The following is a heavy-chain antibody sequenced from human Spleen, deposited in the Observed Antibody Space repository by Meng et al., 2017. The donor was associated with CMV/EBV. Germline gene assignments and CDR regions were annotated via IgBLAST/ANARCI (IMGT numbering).Heavy chain of an antibody. CDR2: ISYTGST. CDR3: ARQNYYDSSGNDY. V-gene: IGHV4-59*05. J-gene: IGHJ4*02. D-gene: IGHD3-22*01. Sequence: ESLKISCTVSGGSISSYYWSWIRQPPGKGLEWIGSISYTGSTYYTASLKSRVTISVDTSRNQFSLKLSSVTAADTALYYCARQNYYDSSGNDYWGQGTLVTVSS. CDR1: GGSISSYY.